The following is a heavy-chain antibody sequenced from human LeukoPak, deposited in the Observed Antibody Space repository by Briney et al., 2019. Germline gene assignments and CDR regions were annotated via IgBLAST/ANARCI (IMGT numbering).Heavy chain of an antibody. CDR3: AKMAGSSRHFDY. D-gene: IGHD6-6*01. CDR1: GFTFDDYG. J-gene: IGHJ4*02. Sequence: GGSLRLSCAASGFTFDDYGMNWVRQAPGKGLEWVSGINWNGVSTGYADSVKGRFTISRDNAKNSLYLQMNSLTAEDTAVYYCAKMAGSSRHFDYWGQGTLVTVSS. CDR2: INWNGVST. V-gene: IGHV3-20*04.